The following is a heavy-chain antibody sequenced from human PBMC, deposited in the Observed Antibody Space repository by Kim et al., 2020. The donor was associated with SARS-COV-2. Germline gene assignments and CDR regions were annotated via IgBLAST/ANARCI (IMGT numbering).Heavy chain of an antibody. CDR3: ARGYNLGY. Sequence: SGSTNYNPSLKSRVTISVDTSKNQFSLKLSSVTAADTAVYYCARGYNLGYWGQGTLVTVSS. D-gene: IGHD1-1*01. V-gene: IGHV4-34*01. CDR2: SGST. J-gene: IGHJ4*02.